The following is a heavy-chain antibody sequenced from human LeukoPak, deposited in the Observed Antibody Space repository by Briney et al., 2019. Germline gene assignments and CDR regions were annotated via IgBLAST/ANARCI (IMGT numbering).Heavy chain of an antibody. CDR2: INHSGST. CDR3: ARDGRRYSYGYAY. CDR1: GGSFSGYY. J-gene: IGHJ4*02. Sequence: SETLSLTCAVYGGSFSGYYWSWIRQPPGKGLEWIWEINHSGSTNYNPSLKSRVTISVDTSKNQFSLKLSSVTAADTAVYYCARDGRRYSYGYAYWGQGTLVTVSS. V-gene: IGHV4-34*01. D-gene: IGHD5-18*01.